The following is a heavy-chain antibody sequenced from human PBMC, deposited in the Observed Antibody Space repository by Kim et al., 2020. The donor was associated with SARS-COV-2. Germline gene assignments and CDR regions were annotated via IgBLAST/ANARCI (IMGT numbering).Heavy chain of an antibody. J-gene: IGHJ6*02. CDR1: GGSISSYY. CDR2: IYYSGST. V-gene: IGHV4-59*01. Sequence: SETLSLTCTVSGGSISSYYWSWIRQPPGKGLEWIGYIYYSGSTNYNPSLKSRVTISVDTSKNQFSLKLSSVTAADTAVYYCARVRITMVRGFSGMDVWGQGTTVTVSS. D-gene: IGHD3-10*01. CDR3: ARVRITMVRGFSGMDV.